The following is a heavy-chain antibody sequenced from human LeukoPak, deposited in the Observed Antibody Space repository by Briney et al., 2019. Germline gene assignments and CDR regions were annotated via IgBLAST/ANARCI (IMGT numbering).Heavy chain of an antibody. J-gene: IGHJ4*02. Sequence: GGALRLSCAASGFTFSDHYMDWVRQAPGKGLEWVCRTRNKANSYTTEYAASVKGRLTISRDDSKSSLYLQMNSLKTEDTAVYYCARGESGSYYWGQGTLVTVSS. CDR2: TRNKANSYTT. CDR1: GFTFSDHY. CDR3: ARGESGSYY. D-gene: IGHD1-26*01. V-gene: IGHV3-72*01.